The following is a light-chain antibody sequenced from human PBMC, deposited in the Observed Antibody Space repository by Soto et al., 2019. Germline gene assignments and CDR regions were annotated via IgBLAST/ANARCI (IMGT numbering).Light chain of an antibody. Sequence: DIQMSLSASALSVKVEDRVTITCLVSQSISSWLAWYQRKPGKAPKLLIFKTSTLESGVPSRFSGSGSGTEFTLTISSLQADDVATYYCKQYNSYSWTFGQGTKVAIK. CDR1: QSISSW. CDR3: KQYNSYSWT. J-gene: IGKJ1*01. CDR2: KTS. V-gene: IGKV1-5*03.